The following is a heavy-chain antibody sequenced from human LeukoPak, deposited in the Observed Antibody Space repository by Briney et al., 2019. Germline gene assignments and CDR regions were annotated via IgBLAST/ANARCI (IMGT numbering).Heavy chain of an antibody. CDR3: ARAKPIVVVVAATPDLDY. D-gene: IGHD2-15*01. Sequence: GASVKLSCEASGYTFTGYYMHWVRQAPGQGLEWVGCINSNSGGTNYAEKFQGRVTMTRDTSISTAYMELSRLRSDDTAVYYCARAKPIVVVVAATPDLDYWGQGTLVTVSS. V-gene: IGHV1-2*02. CDR2: INSNSGGT. J-gene: IGHJ4*02. CDR1: GYTFTGYY.